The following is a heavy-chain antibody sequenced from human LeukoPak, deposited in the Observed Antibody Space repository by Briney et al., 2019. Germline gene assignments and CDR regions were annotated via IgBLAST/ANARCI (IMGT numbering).Heavy chain of an antibody. Sequence: SGTLSLTCTGSGGSISSYYRGWIRQSPGKGLEWIGYIYTSWSTNYNPSLKSPVTLSLHTPKHQYSLKLGSVTAADTALYYCARHPEFGELMVDYSGQGSLVTASS. CDR3: ARHPEFGELMVDY. CDR1: GGSISSYY. D-gene: IGHD3-10*01. V-gene: IGHV4-4*09. J-gene: IGHJ4*02. CDR2: IYTSWST.